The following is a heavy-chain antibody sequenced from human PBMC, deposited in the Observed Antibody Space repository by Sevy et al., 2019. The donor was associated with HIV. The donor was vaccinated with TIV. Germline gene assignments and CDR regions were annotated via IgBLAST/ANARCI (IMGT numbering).Heavy chain of an antibody. CDR3: ASGGGNYGGDY. D-gene: IGHD3-16*01. J-gene: IGHJ4*02. V-gene: IGHV4-34*01. CDR2: INHGGTT. Sequence: SETLSLTCAVYGGSFSGYYWNWLRQPPGKGLEWIGQINHGGTTNYNPSLKSRVTISIDTSRNQFSLKLSSVTAADTAVYYCASGGGNYGGDYWGQGALVTVSS. CDR1: GGSFSGYY.